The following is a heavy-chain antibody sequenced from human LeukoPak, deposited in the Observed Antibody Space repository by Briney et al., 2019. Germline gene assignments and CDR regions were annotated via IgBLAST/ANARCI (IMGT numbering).Heavy chain of an antibody. CDR1: GFTFSNYA. CDR2: ISGSGGNT. V-gene: IGHV3-23*01. CDR3: ARRTITAGGDCLDY. Sequence: GGSLRLSCAAAGFTFSNYAMSWVRQAPGKGLEWLSVISGSGGNTHYADSVKGRLTISRDTSKNTLYLQIDSLTTDDTAIYYCARRTITAGGDCLDYSGQGTLITVSS. J-gene: IGHJ4*02. D-gene: IGHD2-21*02.